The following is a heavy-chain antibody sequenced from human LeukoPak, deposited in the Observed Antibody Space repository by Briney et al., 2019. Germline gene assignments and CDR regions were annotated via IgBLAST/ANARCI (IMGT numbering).Heavy chain of an antibody. J-gene: IGHJ1*01. Sequence: GGSLRLSCAASGFTFSNYAMSWVRQAPGKGLEWVSAISNSGGTTYYADSVKGRFTISRDNSKNTLYLQMNSLRVEDTAVYYCARGVTMLIYFQHWGQGTLVTVSS. CDR2: ISNSGGTT. CDR3: ARGVTMLIYFQH. CDR1: GFTFSNYA. V-gene: IGHV3-23*01. D-gene: IGHD3-10*02.